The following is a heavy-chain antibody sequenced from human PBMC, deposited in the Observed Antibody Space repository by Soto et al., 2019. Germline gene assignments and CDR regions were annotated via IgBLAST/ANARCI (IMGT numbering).Heavy chain of an antibody. D-gene: IGHD2-15*01. J-gene: IGHJ6*02. CDR1: GYSFTDYH. CDR2: INPKSGGT. CDR3: ARDLICSGGSCYSYYYYGMDV. V-gene: IGHV1-2*04. Sequence: ASVKVSCKASGYSFTDYHIHWVRQAPGQGLEWLGRINPKSGGTSTAQKFQGWVTMTTDTSTSTAYMELRSLRSDDTAVYYCARDLICSGGSCYSYYYYGMDVWGQGTTVTVSS.